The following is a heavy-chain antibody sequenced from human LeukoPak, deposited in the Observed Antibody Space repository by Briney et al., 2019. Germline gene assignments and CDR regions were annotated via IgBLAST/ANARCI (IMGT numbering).Heavy chain of an antibody. V-gene: IGHV1-18*01. CDR3: ARARIARLWFGELDY. CDR2: ISAYNGNT. D-gene: IGHD3-10*01. Sequence: ASVKVSCKASGYTFTSYGISWVRQAPGQGLEWMGWISAYNGNTNYAQKVQGRVTMTTDTSTSTAYMELRSLRSGDTAVYFCARARIARLWFGELDYWGQGSWSPSPQ. J-gene: IGHJ4*02. CDR1: GYTFTSYG.